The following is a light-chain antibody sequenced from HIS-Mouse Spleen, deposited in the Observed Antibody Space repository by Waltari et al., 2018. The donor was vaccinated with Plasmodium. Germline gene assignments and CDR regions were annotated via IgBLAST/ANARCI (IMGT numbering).Light chain of an antibody. CDR3: QQYNNWSFT. CDR1: QSVSSN. J-gene: IGKJ3*01. Sequence: IVMTQSPATRPVSPGERATLSCRASQSVSSNLAWYQQKPGQAPRLLIYGASTRATGIPARFSGSGSGTEFTLTISSLQSEDFAVYYCQQYNNWSFTFGPGTKVDIK. CDR2: GAS. V-gene: IGKV3-15*01.